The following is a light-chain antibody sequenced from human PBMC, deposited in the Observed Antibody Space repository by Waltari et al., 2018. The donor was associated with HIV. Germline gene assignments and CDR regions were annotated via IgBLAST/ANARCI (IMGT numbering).Light chain of an antibody. J-gene: IGLJ3*02. CDR1: NSNIENNY. V-gene: IGLV1-51*01. CDR2: DND. CDR3: GAWDSSLGAGV. Sequence: QSVLTQPPSVSAAPGQKVTISCSGSNSNIENNYVSWYQQLPGTAPKLLIYDNDKRPSGIPDLFSGSKSGTSATLGITGLQTGDEADYYCGAWDSSLGAGVFGGGTKLTVL.